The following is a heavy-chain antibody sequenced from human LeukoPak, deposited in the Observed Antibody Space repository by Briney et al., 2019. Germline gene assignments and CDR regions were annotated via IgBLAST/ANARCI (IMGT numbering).Heavy chain of an antibody. D-gene: IGHD6-19*01. Sequence: ASVKVSCKGSGYTFTSYGISWVRQALGQGLEWMGWISAYNGNTNYAQKLQGRVTMTTDTSTSTAYMELRSLRSDDTAVYYCARVAYSSGWYGVGGYFQHWGQGTLVTVSS. V-gene: IGHV1-18*01. J-gene: IGHJ1*01. CDR1: GYTFTSYG. CDR3: ARVAYSSGWYGVGGYFQH. CDR2: ISAYNGNT.